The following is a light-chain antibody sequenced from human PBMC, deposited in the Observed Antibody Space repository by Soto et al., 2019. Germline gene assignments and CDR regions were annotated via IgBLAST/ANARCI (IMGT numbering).Light chain of an antibody. CDR2: LNSDGSH. J-gene: IGLJ2*01. Sequence: QPVLTQSPSASASLGASAKLTCTLSSGHSSYAIAWHQQQPEKGPRYLMKLNSDGSHSKGDGIPDRFSGSSSGAERYLTISSLQSEDEADYYCQTWGTDIVVFGGGTKLTVL. CDR1: SGHSSYA. CDR3: QTWGTDIVV. V-gene: IGLV4-69*01.